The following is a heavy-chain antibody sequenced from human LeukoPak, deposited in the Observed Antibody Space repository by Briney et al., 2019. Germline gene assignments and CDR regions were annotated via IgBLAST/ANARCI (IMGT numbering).Heavy chain of an antibody. J-gene: IGHJ3*02. CDR3: SREFPFCGADCFSGVFDI. Sequence: ASVKVSCKASGYTFSSYGINWVRQAPGQGLEWMGWISVINNANTRYAQNFQGRLTMTIDTSTTTAYMELRSLRSDDRAVYYCSREFPFCGADCFSGVFDIWGQGTMVTVS. D-gene: IGHD2-21*02. CDR2: ISVINNANT. CDR1: GYTFSSYG. V-gene: IGHV1-18*01.